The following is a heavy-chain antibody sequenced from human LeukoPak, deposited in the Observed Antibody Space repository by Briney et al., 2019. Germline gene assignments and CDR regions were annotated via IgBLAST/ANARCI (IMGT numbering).Heavy chain of an antibody. D-gene: IGHD3-10*01. CDR1: RGSIRSFY. Sequence: SETLSLTCTVSRGSIRSFYWSWIRQSPEKGLEWIGSFYYGESTKYNPSLKSRVSISVDTSKTQVSLKLNSINAADTAVYYCASGSGSYYFVYWGQGVLVTVSS. V-gene: IGHV4-59*01. J-gene: IGHJ4*02. CDR3: ASGSGSYYFVY. CDR2: FYYGEST.